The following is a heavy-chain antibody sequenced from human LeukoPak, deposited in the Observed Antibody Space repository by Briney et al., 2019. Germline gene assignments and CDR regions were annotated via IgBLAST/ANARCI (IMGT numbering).Heavy chain of an antibody. D-gene: IGHD5-24*01. CDR2: INPNSGGT. V-gene: IGHV1-2*04. CDR3: ARAGTVERTPLVY. CDR1: GYTFTGSY. J-gene: IGHJ4*02. Sequence: ASVKVSCKASGYTFTGSYMHWVRQAPGQGREWMGWINPNSGGTNYAQKFHGWVTLTRDTSISTAYRELSRLRSDDTAVYDRARAGTVERTPLVYWGQGTLVTVSS.